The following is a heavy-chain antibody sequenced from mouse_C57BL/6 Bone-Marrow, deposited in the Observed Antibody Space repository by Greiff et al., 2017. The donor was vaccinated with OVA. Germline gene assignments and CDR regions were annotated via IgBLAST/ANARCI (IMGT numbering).Heavy chain of an antibody. CDR2: IRNKANGYTT. CDR1: GFTFTDYY. V-gene: IGHV7-3*01. D-gene: IGHD2-5*01. Sequence: EVQLVESGGGLVQPGGSLSLSCAASGFTFTDYYMSWVRQPPGKALEWLGFIRNKANGYTTEYSASVKGRFTISRDNSQSILYLQMNALRAEDSATYYCARYIDYSKEDYFDYWGQGTTLTVSS. CDR3: ARYIDYSKEDYFDY. J-gene: IGHJ2*01.